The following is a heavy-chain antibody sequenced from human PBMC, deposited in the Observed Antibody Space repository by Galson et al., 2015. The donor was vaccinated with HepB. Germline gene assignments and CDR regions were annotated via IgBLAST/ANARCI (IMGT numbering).Heavy chain of an antibody. Sequence: SLRLSCAASGFTFSSYAMSWVRQAPGKGLEWVSAISGSGGSTYYADSVKGRFTISRDNSKNTLYLQMNSLRAEDTAVYYCAKDGNSITMIVVVMYYYYGMDVWGQGTTVTVSS. D-gene: IGHD3-22*01. CDR1: GFTFSSYA. CDR3: AKDGNSITMIVVVMYYYYGMDV. V-gene: IGHV3-23*01. CDR2: ISGSGGST. J-gene: IGHJ6*02.